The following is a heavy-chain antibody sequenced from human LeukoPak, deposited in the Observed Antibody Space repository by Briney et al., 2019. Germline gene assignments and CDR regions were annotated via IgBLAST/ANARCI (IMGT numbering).Heavy chain of an antibody. J-gene: IGHJ4*02. CDR1: GFTFDDYV. D-gene: IGHD3-3*01. CDR3: AKGVRLPGRDWNGYHY. CDR2: ISWNSGSI. V-gene: IGHV3-9*01. Sequence: GGSLRLSCAASGFTFDDYVMHWVRQAPGKGLEWVSGISWNSGSIGYADSVKGRFTISRDNAKNSLYLQMNSLRPEDTALYYCAKGVRLPGRDWNGYHYWGQGTLVTVSS.